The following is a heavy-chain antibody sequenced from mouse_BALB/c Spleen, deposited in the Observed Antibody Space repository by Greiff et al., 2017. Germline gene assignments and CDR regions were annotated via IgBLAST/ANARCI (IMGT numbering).Heavy chain of an antibody. Sequence: EVKVVESGGGLVKLGGSLKLSCAASGFTFSSYYMSWVRQTPEKRLELVAAINSNGGSTYYPDTVKGRFTISRDNAKNTLYLQMSSLKSEDTALYYCARQRDGSYFDYWGQGTTLTVSS. V-gene: IGHV5-6-2*01. CDR1: GFTFSSYY. CDR3: ARQRDGSYFDY. CDR2: INSNGGST. J-gene: IGHJ2*01. D-gene: IGHD2-3*01.